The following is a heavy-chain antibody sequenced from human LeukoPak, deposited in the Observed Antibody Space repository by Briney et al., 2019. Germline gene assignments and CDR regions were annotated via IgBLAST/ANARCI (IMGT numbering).Heavy chain of an antibody. CDR2: VKPSGGRT. CDR1: GYTFSSYS. V-gene: IGHV1-46*01. CDR3: ARERAAGMMGGY. Sequence: ASVKVSCKASGYTFSSYSMHWVRQTPGHRLEWVGIVKPSGGRTNYGQKVQGRVNMTRDTSKSTVYMELSSLRSEDTGMYFCARERAAGMMGGYWGQGTVVSVSS. D-gene: IGHD6-19*01. J-gene: IGHJ4*02.